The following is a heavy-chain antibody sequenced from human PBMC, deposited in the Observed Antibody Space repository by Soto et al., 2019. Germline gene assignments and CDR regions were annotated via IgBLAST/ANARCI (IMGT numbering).Heavy chain of an antibody. Sequence: EVQLVESGGGLVKPGGSLRLSCAASGFTFSSYSMNWVHQAPGKGLEWVSSISSSSSYIYYADSVKGRFTISRDNAKNSLYLQMNSLRAEDTAVYYCARDRGIAAAGYYYYGMDVWGQGTTVTVSS. CDR2: ISSSSSYI. D-gene: IGHD6-13*01. CDR3: ARDRGIAAAGYYYYGMDV. CDR1: GFTFSSYS. V-gene: IGHV3-21*01. J-gene: IGHJ6*02.